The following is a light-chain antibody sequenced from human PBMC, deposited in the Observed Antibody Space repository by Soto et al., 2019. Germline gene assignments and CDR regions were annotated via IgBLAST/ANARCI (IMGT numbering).Light chain of an antibody. CDR1: KGFSSTS. CDR2: GAS. CDR3: LQYGNSPLT. V-gene: IGKV3-20*01. J-gene: IGKJ4*01. Sequence: EIVLTQSPGTLSLSPGDRATLSCRASKGFSSTSGSLAGYQQKPAQAPRLLINGASCRATGIPDRFSGSGSGTDFTLTISRLEPEDFAVYYCLQYGNSPLTFGGGTKVEIK.